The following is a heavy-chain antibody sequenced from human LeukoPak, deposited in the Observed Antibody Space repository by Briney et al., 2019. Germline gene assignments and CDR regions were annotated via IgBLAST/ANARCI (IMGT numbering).Heavy chain of an antibody. J-gene: IGHJ4*02. CDR1: GFTFSSYG. V-gene: IGHV3-33*08. D-gene: IGHD6-19*01. CDR3: AREDLAVAGMGYYFDY. CDR2: IWYDGSNK. Sequence: GGSLRLSCAASGFTFSSYGMHWVRQAPGKGLQWVAVIWYDGSNKYYTDSVKGRFTISRDNSKNTLYLQMNSLRAEDTAVYYCAREDLAVAGMGYYFDYWGQGSLVTVSS.